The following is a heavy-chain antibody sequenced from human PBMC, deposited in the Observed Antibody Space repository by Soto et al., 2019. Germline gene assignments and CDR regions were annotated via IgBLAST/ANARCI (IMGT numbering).Heavy chain of an antibody. V-gene: IGHV4-34*01. CDR2: INHSGST. J-gene: IGHJ4*02. D-gene: IGHD2-15*01. Sequence: QVQLQQWGAGLLKPSETLSLTCAVYGGSFSGYYWSWIRQPPGKGLEWIGEINHSGSTNYNPSLKSRVTITVDPPKTQFALRLSAVPAAATAVYYCARRAYCSGGSCYSTSFDYWGQGTLVTVSS. CDR1: GGSFSGYY. CDR3: ARRAYCSGGSCYSTSFDY.